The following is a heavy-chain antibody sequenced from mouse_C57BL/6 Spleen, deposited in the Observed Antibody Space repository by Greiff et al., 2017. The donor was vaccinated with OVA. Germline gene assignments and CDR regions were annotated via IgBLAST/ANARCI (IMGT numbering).Heavy chain of an antibody. D-gene: IGHD4-1*01. CDR2: INPNNGGT. CDR3: ARKETGTGFAY. Sequence: VQLQQSGPELVKPGASVKIPCKASGYTFTDYNMDWVKQSHGKSLEWIGDINPNNGGTIYNQKFKGKATLTVDKSSSTAYMELRSLTSEDTAVYYCARKETGTGFAYWGQGTLVTVSA. V-gene: IGHV1-18*01. CDR1: GYTFTDYN. J-gene: IGHJ3*01.